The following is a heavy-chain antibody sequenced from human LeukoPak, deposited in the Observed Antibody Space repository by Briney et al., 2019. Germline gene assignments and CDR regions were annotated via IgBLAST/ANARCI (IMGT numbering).Heavy chain of an antibody. Sequence: PGESLKISCKGSGYSFPNYWIGWVRQMPGKGLEWMGIIYRGDSDTRYSPSSQGQVTISADKSISIAYLQWSSLKAADTAMYYCARIEDGSGTSFDYWGQGALVTVSS. CDR3: ARIEDGSGTSFDY. J-gene: IGHJ4*02. CDR1: GYSFPNYW. CDR2: IYRGDSDT. V-gene: IGHV5-51*01. D-gene: IGHD3-10*01.